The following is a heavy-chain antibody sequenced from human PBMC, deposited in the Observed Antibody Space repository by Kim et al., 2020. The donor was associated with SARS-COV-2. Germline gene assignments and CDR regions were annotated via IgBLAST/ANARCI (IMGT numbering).Heavy chain of an antibody. J-gene: IGHJ5*02. Sequence: SETLSLTCSVSGGSISSYYWSWIRQLPGKGLEWIGYIYYSGSTNYNPSLKSRVTISVDTSKNQFSLKLSSVTAADSAVYYCARVTGPADYSGSYGRVWFDPWCQGTLVTVSS. CDR1: GGSISSYY. V-gene: IGHV4-59*01. D-gene: IGHD1-26*01. CDR2: IYYSGST. CDR3: ARVTGPADYSGSYGRVWFDP.